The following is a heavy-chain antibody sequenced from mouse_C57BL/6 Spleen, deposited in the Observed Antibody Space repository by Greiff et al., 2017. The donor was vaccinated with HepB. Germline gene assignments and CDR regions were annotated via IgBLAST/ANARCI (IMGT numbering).Heavy chain of an antibody. CDR2: ISYDGSN. V-gene: IGHV3-6*01. CDR1: GYSITSGYY. J-gene: IGHJ2*01. D-gene: IGHD4-1*01. CDR3: ALLTFDY. Sequence: EVQLQESGPGLVKPSQSLSLTCSVTGYSITSGYYWNWIRQFPGNKLEWMGYISYDGSNNYNPSLKNRISITRDTSKNQFFLKLNSVTTEDTATYYCALLTFDYWGQGTTLTVSS.